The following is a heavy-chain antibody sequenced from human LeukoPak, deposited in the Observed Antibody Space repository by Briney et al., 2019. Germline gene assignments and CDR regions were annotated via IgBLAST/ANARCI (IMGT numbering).Heavy chain of an antibody. V-gene: IGHV3-66*01. Sequence: GGSLRLSCAASGFTVSSNYMSWVRQAPGKGLEWVSVIYSGGTTYYADSVKGRFSIARDNSKNTLYLQMNSLRAEDTAVYYCARARGPGGDLAFDIWGQGTTVTVSS. CDR3: ARARGPGGDLAFDI. CDR1: GFTVSSNY. J-gene: IGHJ3*02. CDR2: IYSGGTT. D-gene: IGHD4-17*01.